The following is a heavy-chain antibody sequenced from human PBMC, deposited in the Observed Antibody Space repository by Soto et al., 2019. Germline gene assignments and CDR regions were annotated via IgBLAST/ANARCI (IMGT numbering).Heavy chain of an antibody. CDR1: GFTFSSYA. CDR3: AKDLADIVVVPAAYQFSMDV. D-gene: IGHD2-2*01. J-gene: IGHJ6*02. Sequence: PGGSLRLSCAASGFTFSSYAMSWVRQAPGKGLEWVSAISGSGGSTYYADSVKGRFTISRDNSKNTLYLQMNSLRAEDTAVYYCAKDLADIVVVPAAYQFSMDVWGQGTTVTVSS. V-gene: IGHV3-23*01. CDR2: ISGSGGST.